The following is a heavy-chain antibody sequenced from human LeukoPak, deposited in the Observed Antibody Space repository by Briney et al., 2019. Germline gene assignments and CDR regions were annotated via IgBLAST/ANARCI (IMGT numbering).Heavy chain of an antibody. J-gene: IGHJ5*02. D-gene: IGHD6-19*01. V-gene: IGHV4-59*01. CDR3: ARVAGYSSGWYGRAVTLGWFDP. Sequence: PSETLSLTCTVSGGSISSYYWSWIRQPPGKGLEWIGYIYYSGSTNYNPSLKSRVTISVDTSKNQFSLKLSSVTAADTAVYYCARVAGYSSGWYGRAVTLGWFDPWGQGTLVTVSS. CDR2: IYYSGST. CDR1: GGSISSYY.